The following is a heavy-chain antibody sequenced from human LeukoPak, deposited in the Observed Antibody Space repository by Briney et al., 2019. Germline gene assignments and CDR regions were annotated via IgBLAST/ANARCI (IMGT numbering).Heavy chain of an antibody. CDR1: GFTFSNYW. CDR2: IRQDGNEK. D-gene: IGHD3-9*01. V-gene: IGHV3-7*03. CDR3: ARHYDILTGTFPYY. Sequence: GGSLRLSCAASGFTFSNYWMSWVRQATGKGVEGVANIRQDGNEKYYVGSVRGRFTISRDNAKNSLYLQMNSLRAEDTAVYYCARHYDILTGTFPYYWGQGTLVTVSS. J-gene: IGHJ4*02.